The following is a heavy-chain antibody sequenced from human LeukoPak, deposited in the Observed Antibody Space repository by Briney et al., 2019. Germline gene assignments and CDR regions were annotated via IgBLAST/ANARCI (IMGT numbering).Heavy chain of an antibody. D-gene: IGHD3-3*01. Sequence: GGSLRLSCAASGFTFSSYGMHWVRQAPGKGLEWVAFIRYDGSNKYYADSVKGRFTISRDNSKNTLYLQMNSLRAEDTAVYYCARVRSDYVDYWGQGTLVTVSS. CDR1: GFTFSSYG. CDR3: ARVRSDYVDY. J-gene: IGHJ4*02. CDR2: IRYDGSNK. V-gene: IGHV3-30*02.